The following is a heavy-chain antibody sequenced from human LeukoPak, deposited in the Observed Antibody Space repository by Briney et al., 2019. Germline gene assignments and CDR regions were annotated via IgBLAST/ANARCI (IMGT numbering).Heavy chain of an antibody. CDR3: ATYGGNSGPLFDY. CDR2: IYYSGST. D-gene: IGHD4-23*01. V-gene: IGHV4-59*01. CDR1: GGSISSYY. Sequence: PSETLSLTCTVSGGSISSYYWSWIRQPPGKGLEWIGYIYYSGSTNYNPSLKSRVTISVDTSKNQFSLKLSSVIAADTAVYYCATYGGNSGPLFDYWGQGTLVTVSS. J-gene: IGHJ4*02.